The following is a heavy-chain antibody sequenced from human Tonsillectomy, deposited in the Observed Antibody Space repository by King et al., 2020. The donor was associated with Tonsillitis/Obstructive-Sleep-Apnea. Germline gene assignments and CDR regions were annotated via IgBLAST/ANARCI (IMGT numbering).Heavy chain of an antibody. Sequence: VQLVESGGGLVQPGRSLRLSCAASGFTFDDYAMHWVRQAPGKGLEWVSGISWNSGSIDYADSVKGRLTISRDNAKNSLYLQMNSLRTEDTALYYCAKGSVGLLTSYSDGFDYWGQGTLVTVSS. V-gene: IGHV3-9*01. J-gene: IGHJ4*02. CDR2: ISWNSGSI. CDR1: GFTFDDYA. CDR3: AKGSVGLLTSYSDGFDY. D-gene: IGHD3-9*01.